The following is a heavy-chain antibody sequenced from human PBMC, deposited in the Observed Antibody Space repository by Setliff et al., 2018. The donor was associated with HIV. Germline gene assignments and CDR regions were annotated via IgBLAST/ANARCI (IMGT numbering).Heavy chain of an antibody. J-gene: IGHJ4*02. D-gene: IGHD2-21*01. V-gene: IGHV1-69*13. CDR3: TRGRGIIGALVY. CDR1: GGTFSSYA. Sequence: GASVKVSCKASGGTFSSYAISWVRQAPGHGLEWMGGIIPIFATADYAQKFQGRVTISADESTSTAYMELSSLRSEDTAVYYCTRGRGIIGALVYWGQGTLVTVSS. CDR2: IIPIFATA.